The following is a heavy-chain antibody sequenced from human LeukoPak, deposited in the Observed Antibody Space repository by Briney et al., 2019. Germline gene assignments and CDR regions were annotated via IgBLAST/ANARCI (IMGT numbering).Heavy chain of an antibody. Sequence: GGSLRLSCAGSGFTFSSYSMNWVRQAPGKGLEWVSYISSSSSTVYYADSVKGRFTISRDNAKNSLYLQMNSLRDEDTAVYYCARDSLYDSSGYYPYWGQGTLVTVSS. CDR2: ISSSSSTV. CDR3: ARDSLYDSSGYYPY. J-gene: IGHJ4*02. D-gene: IGHD3-22*01. V-gene: IGHV3-48*02. CDR1: GFTFSSYS.